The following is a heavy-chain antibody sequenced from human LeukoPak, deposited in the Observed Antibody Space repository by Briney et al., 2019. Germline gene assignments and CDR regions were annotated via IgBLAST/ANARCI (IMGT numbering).Heavy chain of an antibody. CDR2: INHSGST. J-gene: IGHJ5*02. D-gene: IGHD2-15*01. Sequence: KPSETLSLTCAVYGGSFSGYYWSWIRQPPGKGLGWNGEINHSGSTNYNPSLKSRVTISVDTSKNQFSLKLSSVTAADTAVYYCARGGLADIVVVVAAAAGTGWFDPWGQGTLVTVSS. V-gene: IGHV4-34*01. CDR1: GGSFSGYY. CDR3: ARGGLADIVVVVAAAAGTGWFDP.